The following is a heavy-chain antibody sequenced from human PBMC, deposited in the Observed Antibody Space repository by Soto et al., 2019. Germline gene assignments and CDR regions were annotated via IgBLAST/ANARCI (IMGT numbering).Heavy chain of an antibody. D-gene: IGHD3-10*01. J-gene: IGHJ4*02. Sequence: ASETLSLTCAVYCGSFRGYYWSWIRQPPGKGLEWIGEINHSGSTNYNPSLTSRVTISVDTSKNQFSLKLSSVTAADTAVYYCARVGGSPYHHPEFALWAQGTLVPAS. V-gene: IGHV4-34*01. CDR1: CGSFRGYY. CDR2: INHSGST. CDR3: ARVGGSPYHHPEFAL.